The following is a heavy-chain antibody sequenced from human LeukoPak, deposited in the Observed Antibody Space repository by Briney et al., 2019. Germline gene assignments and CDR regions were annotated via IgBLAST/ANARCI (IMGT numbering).Heavy chain of an antibody. Sequence: PGGSLRLSCAASGFTFITYAMSWVRQAPGKGLEWVSSISGSRGSTYYADSVKGRFTISRDNSKNTLYLQMSSLRAEDTAVYYCAKGSGSYLPNWFDPWGQGTLVTVSS. CDR1: GFTFITYA. CDR3: AKGSGSYLPNWFDP. V-gene: IGHV3-23*01. J-gene: IGHJ5*02. D-gene: IGHD1-26*01. CDR2: ISGSRGST.